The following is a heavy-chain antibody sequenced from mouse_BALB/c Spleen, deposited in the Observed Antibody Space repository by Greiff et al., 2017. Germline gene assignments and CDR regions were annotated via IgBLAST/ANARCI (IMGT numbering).Heavy chain of an antibody. CDR2: ISDGGSYT. Sequence: EVQGVESGGGLVKPGGSLKLSCAASGFTFSDYYMYWVRQTPEKRLEWVATISDGGSYTYYPDSVKGRFTISRDNAKNNLYLQMSSLKSEDTAMYYCAREQYFDVWGAGTTVTVSS. CDR1: GFTFSDYY. CDR3: AREQYFDV. V-gene: IGHV5-4*02. J-gene: IGHJ1*01.